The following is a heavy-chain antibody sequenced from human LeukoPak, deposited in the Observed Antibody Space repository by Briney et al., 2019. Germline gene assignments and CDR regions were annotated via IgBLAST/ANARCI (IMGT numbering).Heavy chain of an antibody. J-gene: IGHJ5*02. Sequence: GGSLRLSCAASGFTFSSYAMHWVRQAPGKGLEWVAVISYDGSNKYYADSVKGRFTISRDNSKNTLYLQMNSLRAEDTAVYYCARDKSSSWYINWFDPWGQGTLVTVSS. V-gene: IGHV3-30*04. D-gene: IGHD6-13*01. CDR1: GFTFSSYA. CDR3: ARDKSSSWYINWFDP. CDR2: ISYDGSNK.